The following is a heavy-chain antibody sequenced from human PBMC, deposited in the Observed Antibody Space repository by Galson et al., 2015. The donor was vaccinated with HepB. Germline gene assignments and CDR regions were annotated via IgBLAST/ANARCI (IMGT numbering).Heavy chain of an antibody. J-gene: IGHJ4*02. CDR1: GFSFSTYA. V-gene: IGHV3-33*01. Sequence: SLRLSCAASGFSFSTYAMHWVRQAPGKGLEWVALFWFDGSHKYYADSVKGRFTISRDNNKKTLYLQMDSLRVEDMAVYYCARDQVGSGSSPLWNWGQGTLVTVSS. D-gene: IGHD3-10*01. CDR2: FWFDGSHK. CDR3: ARDQVGSGSSPLWN.